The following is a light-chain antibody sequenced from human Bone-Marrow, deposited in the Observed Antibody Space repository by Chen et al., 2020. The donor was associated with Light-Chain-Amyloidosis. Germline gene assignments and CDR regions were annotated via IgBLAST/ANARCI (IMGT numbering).Light chain of an antibody. CDR2: DNN. CDR1: SSNIGEGYN. J-gene: IGLJ2*01. V-gene: IGLV1-40*01. CDR3: QSFDGTLRGAVV. Sequence: QSVLAQTPAVSGAPGQTVTISCNGSSSNIGEGYNVHWYQQLPGTVPKLLIYDNNNRPSGVPDRFSGSQSGTSASLSITGLQAHDEADYYCQSFDGTLRGAVVFGGGTTLTVL.